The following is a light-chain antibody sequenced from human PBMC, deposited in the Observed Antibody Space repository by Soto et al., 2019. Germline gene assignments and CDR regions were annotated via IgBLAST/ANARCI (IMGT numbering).Light chain of an antibody. CDR2: GAS. V-gene: IGKV3-15*01. CDR3: QQYNNSPNT. Sequence: EIVMTQSPATLSVSPGERATLSCRASQSVSSNLAWYQKKSGQAPRLLIYGASNKATGIPARFSGSGSGTEFSITISSLQSEDYAVYYCQQYNNSPNTISQRKKLEIK. CDR1: QSVSSN. J-gene: IGKJ2*01.